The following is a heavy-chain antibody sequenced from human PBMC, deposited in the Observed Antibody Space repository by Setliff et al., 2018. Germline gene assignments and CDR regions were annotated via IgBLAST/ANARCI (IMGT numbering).Heavy chain of an antibody. Sequence: VKVSCKVSGSTLTELTMYWVRQAPGKGLEWMGSFNPEDDEIIYAQKFLGRVTMTEDTSTDTAYMELSSLRSEDTAVYYCATKDYDTSGYYRPFGFWGQGTLVTVSS. V-gene: IGHV1-24*01. D-gene: IGHD3-22*01. CDR2: FNPEDDEI. CDR1: GSTLTELT. J-gene: IGHJ4*01. CDR3: ATKDYDTSGYYRPFGF.